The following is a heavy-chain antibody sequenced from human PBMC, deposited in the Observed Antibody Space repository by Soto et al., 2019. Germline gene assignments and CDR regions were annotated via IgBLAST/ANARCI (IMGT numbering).Heavy chain of an antibody. Sequence: PSVKVSCKASGYTFTGYYMHWVRQAPGQGLEWMGWINPNSGGTNYAQKFQGWVTMTRDTSISTAYMELSRLRSDDTAVYYCAREMIGTGTTPGYYYYGMDVWGQGTTVTVSS. CDR2: INPNSGGT. CDR3: AREMIGTGTTPGYYYYGMDV. J-gene: IGHJ6*02. D-gene: IGHD1-7*01. V-gene: IGHV1-2*04. CDR1: GYTFTGYY.